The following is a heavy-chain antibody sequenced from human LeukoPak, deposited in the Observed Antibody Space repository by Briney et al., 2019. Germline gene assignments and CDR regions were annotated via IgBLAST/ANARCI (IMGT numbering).Heavy chain of an antibody. CDR3: AKPIGYCSGGSCYSWDS. CDR2: ISYDGSNK. V-gene: IGHV3-30*18. D-gene: IGHD2-15*01. J-gene: IGHJ4*02. CDR1: GFTFSSYG. Sequence: GGSLRLSCAASGFTFSSYGMHWVRQAPGKRLEWVAVISYDGSNKYYADSVKGRFTISRDNSKNTLYLQMNTLRAEDTAVYYCAKPIGYCSGGSCYSWDSWGQGTLVTVSS.